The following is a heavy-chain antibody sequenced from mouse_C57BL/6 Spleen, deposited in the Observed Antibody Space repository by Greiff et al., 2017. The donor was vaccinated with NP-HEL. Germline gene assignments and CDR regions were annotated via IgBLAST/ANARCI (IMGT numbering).Heavy chain of an antibody. Sequence: QVQLQQPGAELVRPGSSVKLSCKASGYTFTSYWMHWVKQRPIQGLEWIGNIDPSDSETPYNQKFKDKATLTVDKSSSTAYMQLSSLTSEDSAVYYCARRSYGNYEYWYCDVWGTGTTVTVSS. D-gene: IGHD2-1*01. CDR1: GYTFTSYW. CDR2: IDPSDSET. V-gene: IGHV1-52*01. CDR3: ARRSYGNYEYWYCDV. J-gene: IGHJ1*03.